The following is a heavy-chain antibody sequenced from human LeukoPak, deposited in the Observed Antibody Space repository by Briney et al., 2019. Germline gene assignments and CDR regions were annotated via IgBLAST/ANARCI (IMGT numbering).Heavy chain of an antibody. V-gene: IGHV3-23*01. J-gene: IGHJ3*02. CDR1: GFTFSSYA. Sequence: GGSLRLSCETSGFTFSSYAMSWVRQALGKGLEWVSATSGSGGSTYYADSVKGRFTISRDNSKNTLSLQMSSLRAEETAVYYCAKVDSSGWYGGVAFDIWGQGTMVTVSS. D-gene: IGHD6-19*01. CDR2: TSGSGGST. CDR3: AKVDSSGWYGGVAFDI.